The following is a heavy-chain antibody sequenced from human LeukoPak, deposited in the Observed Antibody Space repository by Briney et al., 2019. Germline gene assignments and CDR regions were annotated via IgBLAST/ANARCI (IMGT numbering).Heavy chain of an antibody. J-gene: IGHJ6*03. D-gene: IGHD7-27*01. V-gene: IGHV4-39*07. CDR3: ARAGIWGSPYYMDV. Sequence: PSETLSLTCTVSGGSISSTTYYWGWIRQPPGKGLEWIGSIYYSGSTYYNPSLKSRVTISVDTSKNQFSLKLSSVTAADTAVYYCARAGIWGSPYYMDVWGKGTTVTISS. CDR2: IYYSGST. CDR1: GGSISSTTYY.